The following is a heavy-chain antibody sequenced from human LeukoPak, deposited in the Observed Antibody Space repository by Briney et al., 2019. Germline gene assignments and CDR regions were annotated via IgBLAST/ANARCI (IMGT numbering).Heavy chain of an antibody. Sequence: GASVKVSCKASGGTFSSYAISWVRQAPGQGLKWMGGIIPIFGTANYAQKFQDRVTITADKSTSTAYMELSSLRSEDTAVYYCARVVGLTGYSSTWYSGYYYYMDVWGKGTTVTVSS. D-gene: IGHD6-13*01. J-gene: IGHJ6*03. CDR3: ARVVGLTGYSSTWYSGYYYYMDV. CDR1: GGTFSSYA. CDR2: IIPIFGTA. V-gene: IGHV1-69*06.